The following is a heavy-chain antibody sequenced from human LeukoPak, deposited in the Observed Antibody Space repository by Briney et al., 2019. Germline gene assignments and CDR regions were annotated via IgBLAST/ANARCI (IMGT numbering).Heavy chain of an antibody. Sequence: SDTLSLTCTVSGDPISRHYWRWIRQPPGKGLEWIRYNYYSWRNNYNPSLKRRVTISEDTSKNQISLKMSSVNAADTAVYYCARGSRGGYSGYDYNPRLKYYSMDVWGKGTTVTVSS. J-gene: IGHJ6*03. CDR2: NYYSWRN. V-gene: IGHV4-59*11. CDR1: GDPISRHY. D-gene: IGHD5-12*01. CDR3: ARGSRGGYSGYDYNPRLKYYSMDV.